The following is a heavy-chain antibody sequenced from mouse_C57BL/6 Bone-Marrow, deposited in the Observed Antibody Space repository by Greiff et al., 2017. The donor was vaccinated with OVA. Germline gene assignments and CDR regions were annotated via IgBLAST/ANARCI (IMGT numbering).Heavy chain of an antibody. Sequence: QVQLQQPGAELVKPGASVKLSCKASGYTFTSYWMHCVKQRPGQGLEWIGMIHPHSGSTNYNEKFKSKATLTVDKSSSTAYMQLSSLSSEDSAIYYCARSGAMDYWGQGTSVTVCS. V-gene: IGHV1-64*01. CDR3: ARSGAMDY. J-gene: IGHJ4*01. CDR1: GYTFTSYW. CDR2: IHPHSGST. D-gene: IGHD3-1*01.